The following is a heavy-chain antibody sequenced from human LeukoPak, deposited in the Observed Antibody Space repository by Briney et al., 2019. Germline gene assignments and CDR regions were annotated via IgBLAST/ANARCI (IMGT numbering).Heavy chain of an antibody. J-gene: IGHJ4*02. CDR1: GFTVGSNY. V-gene: IGHV3-53*01. CDR3: ARVLVRRGYSYGPFDY. CDR2: TYIVGST. Sequence: GGSLRLSCAASGFTVGSNYMSWVRQAPGKGLEWVAVTYIVGSTYYADSVKGRFTISKDNSKTTLYLHVNRLRAEATAVHYCARVLVRRGYSYGPFDYWGQGTLVTVSS. D-gene: IGHD5-18*01.